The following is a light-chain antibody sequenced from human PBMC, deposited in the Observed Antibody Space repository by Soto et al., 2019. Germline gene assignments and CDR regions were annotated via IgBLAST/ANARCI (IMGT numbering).Light chain of an antibody. V-gene: IGKV1-5*01. J-gene: IGKJ1*01. CDR2: DAS. Sequence: DIQMTQSPSTLSASVGDRVTITCRASQSISRWLAWYPQKPGKAPKSLIYDASSLESGVPSRFSCSGDVTEFTLTISSLQPDDFAVYYCHKSTSYWTFGQGTKVEI. CDR3: HKSTSYWT. CDR1: QSISRW.